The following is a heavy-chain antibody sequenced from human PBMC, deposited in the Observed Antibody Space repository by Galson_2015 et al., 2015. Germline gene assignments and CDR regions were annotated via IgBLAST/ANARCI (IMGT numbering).Heavy chain of an antibody. CDR2: IYHSGST. V-gene: IGHV4-59*01. J-gene: IGHJ6*03. CDR1: VGSITSYY. CDR3: ARNYYATGTYIYYYSYYMDV. Sequence: SEPLSLTCPVSVGSITSYYWSWIRQPPGQGLEWIGYIYHSGSTNYNPSLKSRVTISVDTSKNQFSLKLTSVTAADTAVYYCARNYYATGTYIYYYSYYMDVWGKGTTVTVSS. D-gene: IGHD3-10*01.